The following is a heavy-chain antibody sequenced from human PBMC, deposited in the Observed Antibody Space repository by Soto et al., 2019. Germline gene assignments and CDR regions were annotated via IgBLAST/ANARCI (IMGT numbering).Heavy chain of an antibody. D-gene: IGHD3-3*01. J-gene: IGHJ4*02. Sequence: QVPLVESGGGVVQPGRSLRLSCAASGFTFSSYGMHWVRQAPGKGLEWVAVISYDGSNKYYADSVKGRFTISRDNSKNTLYLQMNSLRAEDTAVYYCAKPQSWSGYSYFDYWGQGTLVTVSS. CDR2: ISYDGSNK. CDR1: GFTFSSYG. V-gene: IGHV3-30*18. CDR3: AKPQSWSGYSYFDY.